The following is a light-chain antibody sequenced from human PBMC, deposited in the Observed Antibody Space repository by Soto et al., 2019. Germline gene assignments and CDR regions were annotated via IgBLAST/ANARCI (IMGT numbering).Light chain of an antibody. V-gene: IGLV6-57*02. CDR1: SGSIASNY. Sequence: NFMLTQPHSVSESPGKTITISCTGSSGSIASNYVQWYQQRPGSAPTTVIYEDDQRPSGVPDRFSASIDSSSNSPSLIIYGLKPEDGADYYCQSYDSSNQVVFGGGTKLTVL. CDR2: EDD. CDR3: QSYDSSNQVV. J-gene: IGLJ2*01.